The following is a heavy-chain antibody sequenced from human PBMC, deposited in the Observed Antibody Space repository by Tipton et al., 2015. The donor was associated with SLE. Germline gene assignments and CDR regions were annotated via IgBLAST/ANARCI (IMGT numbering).Heavy chain of an antibody. CDR2: TYYSGST. J-gene: IGHJ4*01. Sequence: LRLSCAASGFPFSSYTINWVRQPPGKGLEWIGITYYSGSTYFNPSLRSRVTISVDTSKNRFSLKLSSVTAADTAVYYCARGYCSDGVCYGRGYFDYWGQGNLVTVSA. CDR3: ARGYCSDGVCYGRGYFDY. V-gene: IGHV4-39*07. D-gene: IGHD2-8*01. CDR1: GFPFSSYT.